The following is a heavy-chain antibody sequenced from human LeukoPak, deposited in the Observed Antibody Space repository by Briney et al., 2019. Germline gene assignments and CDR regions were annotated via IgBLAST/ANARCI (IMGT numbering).Heavy chain of an antibody. V-gene: IGHV4-34*01. D-gene: IGHD1-26*01. CDR1: GGSFSGYY. CDR2: INHSGST. CDR3: ARGQWEIRFDP. Sequence: PSETLSLTCAVYGGSFSGYYWSWIRQPPGKGLEWIGEINHSGSTNYNPSLKSRVTISVDTSKNQFSQKLNSVTAADTAVYYCARGQWEIRFDPWGQGTLVTVPS. J-gene: IGHJ5*02.